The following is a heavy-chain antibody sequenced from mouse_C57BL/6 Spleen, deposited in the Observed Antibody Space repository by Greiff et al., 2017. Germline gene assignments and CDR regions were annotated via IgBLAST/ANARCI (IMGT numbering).Heavy chain of an antibody. D-gene: IGHD2-4*01. Sequence: VHLVESGPGLVAPSPSLSITCTVSGFSLTSYGVSWVRQPPGKGLEWLGVIWGDGSTNYHSALISRLGISKDNSTGQVSLKLHSLQTDDTAADYCAKGYYDYDGCGDYWGQGTTVTVSS. CDR3: AKGYYDYDGCGDY. CDR2: IWGDGST. CDR1: GFSLTSYG. J-gene: IGHJ4*01. V-gene: IGHV2-3*01.